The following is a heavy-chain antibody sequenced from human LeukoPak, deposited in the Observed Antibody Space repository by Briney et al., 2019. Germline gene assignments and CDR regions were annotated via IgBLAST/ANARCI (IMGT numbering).Heavy chain of an antibody. CDR1: GGSISSYY. D-gene: IGHD5-18*01. J-gene: IGHJ3*02. CDR2: IYYSGST. V-gene: IGHV4-59*12. Sequence: PSETLSLTCTVSGGSISSYYWSWIRQPPGKGLEWIGYIYYSGSTYYNPSLKSRVTISVDTSKNQFSLKLSSVTAADTAVYYCARDRVGYSYANDAFDIWGQGTMVTVSS. CDR3: ARDRVGYSYANDAFDI.